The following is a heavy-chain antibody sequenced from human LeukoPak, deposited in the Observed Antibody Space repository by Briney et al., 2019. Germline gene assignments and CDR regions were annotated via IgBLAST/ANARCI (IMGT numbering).Heavy chain of an antibody. CDR1: GFTFNNYG. CDR2: IQYDGSNK. CDR3: ANDTRGYNYGVMDY. V-gene: IGHV3-30*02. D-gene: IGHD5-18*01. Sequence: GGSLRLSCAASGFTFNNYGMHWVRQAPGKGLEWVAFIQYDGSNKYYVDSVKGRFTISRDNSKNTLYLQMNSLRAEDTAVYYCANDTRGYNYGVMDYWGQGTPVTVSS. J-gene: IGHJ4*02.